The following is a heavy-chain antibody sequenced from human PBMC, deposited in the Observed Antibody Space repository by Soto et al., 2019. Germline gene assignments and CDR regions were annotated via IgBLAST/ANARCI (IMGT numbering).Heavy chain of an antibody. J-gene: IGHJ6*02. CDR2: IHHSGSM. CDR3: AREDDGGDSLDV. Sequence: TLSLAFTVSGGSISSDYYHWTSIRQSPGKGLEWIGYIHHSGSMLYNPSLKSRVTISVDTSKNQFSLHLSSPTAADTAVYFCAREDDGGDSLDVWGQGTTVTVSS. D-gene: IGHD2-21*02. CDR1: GGSISSDYYH. V-gene: IGHV4-30-4*08.